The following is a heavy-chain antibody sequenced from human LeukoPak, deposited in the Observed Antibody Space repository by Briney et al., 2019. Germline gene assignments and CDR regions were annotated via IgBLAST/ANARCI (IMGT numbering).Heavy chain of an antibody. J-gene: IGHJ4*02. D-gene: IGHD1-26*01. Sequence: PSETLSLTCTVSGGSISRIIDYWGWLRQPPGKGLEWIGSIYYSGGTFYNPSLKSRVTISVDTSKNQFSLKLSSVTAADTAIYYCARNKSILGTTGLNDFFDDWGLGTLVTVSS. V-gene: IGHV4-39*01. CDR2: IYYSGGT. CDR1: GGSISRIIDY. CDR3: ARNKSILGTTGLNDFFDD.